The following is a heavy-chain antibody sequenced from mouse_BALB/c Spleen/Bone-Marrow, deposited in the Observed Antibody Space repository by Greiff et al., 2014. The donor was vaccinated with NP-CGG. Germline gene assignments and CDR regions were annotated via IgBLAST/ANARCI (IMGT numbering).Heavy chain of an antibody. CDR1: GYTFTNYY. D-gene: IGHD5-1*01. CDR2: INPSNGGT. V-gene: IGHV1S81*02. CDR3: TRLPH. J-gene: IGHJ4*01. Sequence: QVQLKESGAELVKPGASVKLSCRASGYTFTNYYMYWVKQRPGQGLEWIGEINPSNGGTNFNEKFKSKATLTVDKSSSTAYMQLSSLTSGDSAVYYCTRLPHWGQGTSVTVSS.